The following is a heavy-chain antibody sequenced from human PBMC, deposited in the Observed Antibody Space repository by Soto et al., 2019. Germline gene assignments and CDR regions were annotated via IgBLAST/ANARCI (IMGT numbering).Heavy chain of an antibody. Sequence: QVQLQESGPGLVKPSQTLSLTCTVSGGSISSGGYYWSWIRQHPGKGLEGIGYIYYSGSTYYNPSLKSRVTISVDTSKNQFSLKLSSVTAADTAVYYCARAGRYDFWSGYYGYYFDYWGQGTLVTVSS. CDR1: GGSISSGGYY. J-gene: IGHJ4*02. V-gene: IGHV4-31*03. D-gene: IGHD3-3*01. CDR3: ARAGRYDFWSGYYGYYFDY. CDR2: IYYSGST.